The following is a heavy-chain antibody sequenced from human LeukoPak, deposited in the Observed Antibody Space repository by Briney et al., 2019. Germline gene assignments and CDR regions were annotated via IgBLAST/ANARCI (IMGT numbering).Heavy chain of an antibody. D-gene: IGHD4-17*01. CDR2: SGSTT. V-gene: IGHV3-23*01. CDR1: GFIFSNYA. Sequence: GGSLRLSCAASGFIFSNYAMTWVRQAPGKGLEWVSSSGSTTDYSDSVKGRFTISRDNSKNTLYLQMNSLRADDTAVYYCTRDSSYGDFSTAFDYWGQGALVTVSS. CDR3: TRDSSYGDFSTAFDY. J-gene: IGHJ4*02.